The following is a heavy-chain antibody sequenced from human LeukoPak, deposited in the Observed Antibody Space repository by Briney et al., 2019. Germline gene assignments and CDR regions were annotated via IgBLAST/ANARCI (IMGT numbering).Heavy chain of an antibody. CDR3: ARGRGYIYGYDY. D-gene: IGHD5-18*01. CDR2: ISTNGGST. Sequence: GGSLRLSCVASGFTFSSFGMNWVRQAPGKGLEYVSHISTNGGSTYYAISVKGRFTISRDNSKNTLYLQMGSLRAEDMAVYYCARGRGYIYGYDYWGQGTLVTVSS. CDR1: GFTFSSFG. J-gene: IGHJ4*02. V-gene: IGHV3-64*01.